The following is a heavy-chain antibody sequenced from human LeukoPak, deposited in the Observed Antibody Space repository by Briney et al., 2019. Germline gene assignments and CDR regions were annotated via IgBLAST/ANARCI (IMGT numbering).Heavy chain of an antibody. CDR1: GFTVSSTS. D-gene: IGHD3-16*01. CDR3: ARGGSYASFGFDR. J-gene: IGHJ4*02. V-gene: IGHV3-53*01. Sequence: GGSLRLSCAASGFTVSSTSMRWVRQAPGKGLEWVSLIYTGGSTYYADSVKGRFTISRDNSKNTLYLQMNSLRAEDTAVYYCARGGSYASFGFDRWGQGTLVTVSS. CDR2: IYTGGST.